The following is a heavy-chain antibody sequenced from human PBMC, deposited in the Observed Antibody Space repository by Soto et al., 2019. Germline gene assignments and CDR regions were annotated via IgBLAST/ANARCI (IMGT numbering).Heavy chain of an antibody. CDR2: IFSNDEK. J-gene: IGHJ5*02. CDR3: GRTLRFGESFWFDP. V-gene: IGHV2-26*01. CDR1: GFSLSNARMG. Sequence: QVTLKESGPVLVKPTETLTLTCTVSGFSLSNARMGVSWIRQPPGKALEWLAHIFSNDEKSYSTSLKSRLTISKDTSKSQVVLTMNNMDPVDTATYYCGRTLRFGESFWFDPWGQGTLVTVSS. D-gene: IGHD3-10*01.